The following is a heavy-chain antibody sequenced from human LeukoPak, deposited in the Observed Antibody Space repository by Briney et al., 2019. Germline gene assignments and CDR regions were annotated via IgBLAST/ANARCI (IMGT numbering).Heavy chain of an antibody. V-gene: IGHV3-23*01. CDR1: GFTFSSYT. CDR2: ISGSGVNT. Sequence: PGGSLRLSCTASGFTFSSYTMSWVRQAPGKRLGWVSSISGSGVNTYYADSVKGRFTIFRDNSKNTLYLQMNSLRVEDTAVYYCAKEIVPPSGYYFDYWGQGTLVTVSS. J-gene: IGHJ4*02. CDR3: AKEIVPPSGYYFDY. D-gene: IGHD6-6*01.